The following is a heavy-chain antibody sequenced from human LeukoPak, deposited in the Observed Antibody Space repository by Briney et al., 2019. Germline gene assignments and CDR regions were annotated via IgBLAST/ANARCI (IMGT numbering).Heavy chain of an antibody. J-gene: IGHJ4*02. CDR2: INPNSGGT. CDR3: AISDYGGKSPPLDY. V-gene: IGHV1-2*02. CDR1: GYTFTGYF. D-gene: IGHD4-23*01. Sequence: AASVRVSCKASGYTFTGYFIHWVRQAPGQGLEWMGWINPNSGGTNYAQKFQGRVTMTRDTSISTAYMELSRLRSDDTAVYYCAISDYGGKSPPLDYWGQGTLVTVSS.